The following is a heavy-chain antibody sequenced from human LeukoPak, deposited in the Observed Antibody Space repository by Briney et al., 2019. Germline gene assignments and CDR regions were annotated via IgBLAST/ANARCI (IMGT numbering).Heavy chain of an antibody. CDR2: INQDASEI. V-gene: IGHV3-7*01. CDR3: ATDRDNSDWQKRFDS. J-gene: IGHJ4*02. Sequence: GGSLRLSCAASGFTFSTHRMNWYRQAPGKGLEWVGNINQDASEINYVDSVRGRFTISRDNAKNSLHLQMNSLRAEDTAVYYCATDRDNSDWQKRFDSWGQGTLVTVSS. D-gene: IGHD2-21*02. CDR1: GFTFSTHR.